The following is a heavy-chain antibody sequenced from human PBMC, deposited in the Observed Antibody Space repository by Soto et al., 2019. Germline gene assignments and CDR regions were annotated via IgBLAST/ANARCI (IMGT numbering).Heavy chain of an antibody. V-gene: IGHV3-30*18. CDR1: GFTFSSYG. CDR3: AKKGSSWSHWFDP. CDR2: ISYDGSNK. Sequence: GGSLRLSCAASGFTFSSYGMHWVRQAPGKGLEWVAVISYDGSNKYYADSVKGRFTISRGNSKNTLYLQMNSLRAEDSAVYHCAKKGSSWSHWFDPWGQGTLVTVSS. D-gene: IGHD6-13*01. J-gene: IGHJ5*01.